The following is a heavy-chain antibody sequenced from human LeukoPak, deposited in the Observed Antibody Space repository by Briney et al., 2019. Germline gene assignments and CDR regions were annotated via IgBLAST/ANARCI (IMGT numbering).Heavy chain of an antibody. CDR3: ARSTLRGSDY. D-gene: IGHD3-16*01. V-gene: IGHV4-31*03. CDR2: IYYSGST. Sequence: SETLSLTCTVSGGSISSGGYYWSWIRQHPGKGLEWIGYIYYSGSTYYNPPLKSRVTISVDTSKNQFSLKLSSVTAADTAAYYCARSTLRGSDYWGQGTLVTVSS. J-gene: IGHJ4*02. CDR1: GGSISSGGYY.